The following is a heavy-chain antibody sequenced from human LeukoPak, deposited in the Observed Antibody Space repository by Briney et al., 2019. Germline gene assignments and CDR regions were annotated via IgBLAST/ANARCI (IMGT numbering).Heavy chain of an antibody. D-gene: IGHD6-13*01. CDR2: ISGSGVNT. CDR1: GITFSSYA. CDR3: ARSRYSNSWLFDY. J-gene: IGHJ4*02. Sequence: GRSLRLSCAAPGITFSSYAMTWVGQAPGKGLEWVSAISGSGVNTYYADSVKGRFTISRDNSKNTVYLQMNSLRAEDTAVFYCARSRYSNSWLFDYWGQGTLVTVSS. V-gene: IGHV3-23*01.